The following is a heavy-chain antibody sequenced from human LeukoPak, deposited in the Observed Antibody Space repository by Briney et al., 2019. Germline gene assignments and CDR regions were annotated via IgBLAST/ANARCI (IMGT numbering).Heavy chain of an antibody. CDR1: GGTFSSYA. J-gene: IGHJ5*02. D-gene: IGHD3-3*01. V-gene: IGHV1-69*04. Sequence: SVKVSCKASGGTFSSYAISWVRQAPGQGLEWMGRIIPILGIANYAQKFQGRVTITADKSTSTAYMELSSLRSEDTAVYYCARPIRSGYKTDWFDPWGQGTLVTVSS. CDR2: IIPILGIA. CDR3: ARPIRSGYKTDWFDP.